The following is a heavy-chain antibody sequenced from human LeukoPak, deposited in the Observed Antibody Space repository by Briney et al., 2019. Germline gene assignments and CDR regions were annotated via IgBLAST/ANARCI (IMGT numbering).Heavy chain of an antibody. CDR3: ARGRGYNAFDI. Sequence: SETLSLTCTVSGASISSSSYYWGYFRQPPGKGLEWIGSVYYNGNTYYNPSLKSRATISADTSKNQFSLKLSSVTAADTAVYYCARGRGYNAFDIWGQGTMVTVSS. CDR1: GASISSSSYY. D-gene: IGHD5-18*01. CDR2: VYYNGNT. J-gene: IGHJ3*02. V-gene: IGHV4-39*01.